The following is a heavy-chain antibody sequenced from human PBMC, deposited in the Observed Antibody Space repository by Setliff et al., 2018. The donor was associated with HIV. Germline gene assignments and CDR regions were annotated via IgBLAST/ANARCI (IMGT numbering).Heavy chain of an antibody. D-gene: IGHD2-21*02. J-gene: IGHJ4*02. V-gene: IGHV1-2*06. CDR3: ALLNHIVVVTALLPGDY. CDR2: ISPDIGDT. Sequence: ASVKVSCKASGYTFNDDYIHWVRQAPGQGLEWMGRISPDIGDTNYAQMFHGRVTMTRDTSISTAYMELSRLRSDDTAVYYCALLNHIVVVTALLPGDYWGQGTPVTVSS. CDR1: GYTFNDDY.